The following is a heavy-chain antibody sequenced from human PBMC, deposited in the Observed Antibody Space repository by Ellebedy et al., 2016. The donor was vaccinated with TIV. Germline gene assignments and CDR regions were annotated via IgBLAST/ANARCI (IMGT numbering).Heavy chain of an antibody. V-gene: IGHV3-49*04. CDR2: IRTKAYGGTT. D-gene: IGHD1-14*01. Sequence: GESLKISCTGSGFAFGAYAMSWVPLAPGKGLEWVSFIRTKAYGGTTKYAASVSGRFTISRDDSKSIAYLQMNSLKTDDTAMYYCTRGPPWGSWGQGTLVTVAS. CDR3: TRGPPWGS. CDR1: GFAFGAYA. J-gene: IGHJ5*02.